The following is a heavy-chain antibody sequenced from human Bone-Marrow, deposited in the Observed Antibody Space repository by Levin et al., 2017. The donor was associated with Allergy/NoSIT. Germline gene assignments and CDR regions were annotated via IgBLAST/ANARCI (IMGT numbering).Heavy chain of an antibody. D-gene: IGHD3-16*01. V-gene: IGHV3-66*02. Sequence: GGSLRLSCAASGFTVSSNYMSWVRQAPGKGLEWVSVIYSGGSTYYADSVKGRFTISRDNSKNTLYLQMNSLRAEDTAVYYCARGRGDDVNWFDPWGQGTLVTVSS. CDR1: GFTVSSNY. CDR2: IYSGGST. J-gene: IGHJ5*02. CDR3: ARGRGDDVNWFDP.